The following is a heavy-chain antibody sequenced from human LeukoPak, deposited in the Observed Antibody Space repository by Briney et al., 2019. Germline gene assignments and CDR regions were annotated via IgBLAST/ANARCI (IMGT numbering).Heavy chain of an antibody. CDR1: GGSISSSSYY. Sequence: PSETLSLTCTVSGGSISSSSYYWGWIRQPPGKGLEWIGSIYYSGSTYYNPSLKSRVTISVDTSKNQFSLKLSSVTAADTAVYYCARSTSGSYRGSLYYFDYWGQGTLVTVSS. J-gene: IGHJ4*02. CDR2: IYYSGST. V-gene: IGHV4-39*01. D-gene: IGHD1-26*01. CDR3: ARSTSGSYRGSLYYFDY.